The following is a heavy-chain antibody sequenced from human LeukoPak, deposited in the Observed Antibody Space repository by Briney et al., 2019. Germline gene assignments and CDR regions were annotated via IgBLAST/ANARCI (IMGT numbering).Heavy chain of an antibody. CDR3: AKVYCTSTTCYIAYLDY. Sequence: GGSLRLSCAASGFTFSSYGMHWVRQAPGKGLEWVAVFSNDGSNKYHADSVKGRFTISRDNSKNMLYLQMNSLRAEDTAVYYCAKVYCTSTTCYIAYLDYWGQGTLVTVSS. V-gene: IGHV3-30*18. CDR2: FSNDGSNK. D-gene: IGHD2-2*02. CDR1: GFTFSSYG. J-gene: IGHJ4*02.